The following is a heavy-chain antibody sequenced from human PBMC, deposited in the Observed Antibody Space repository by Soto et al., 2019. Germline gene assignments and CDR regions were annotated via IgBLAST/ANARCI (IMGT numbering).Heavy chain of an antibody. J-gene: IGHJ4*02. V-gene: IGHV3-48*03. CDR2: ISRSGTTI. CDR3: ARGGQFGEVDY. D-gene: IGHD3-10*01. CDR1: GFTFSSYA. Sequence: PGWSLRLSCAASGFTFSSYAMSWVRQAPGKGLEWVSYISRSGTTIYYADSVKGRFSISRDNAKNSLYLQMNSLRAEDTAVYYCARGGQFGEVDYWGQGTLVTVSS.